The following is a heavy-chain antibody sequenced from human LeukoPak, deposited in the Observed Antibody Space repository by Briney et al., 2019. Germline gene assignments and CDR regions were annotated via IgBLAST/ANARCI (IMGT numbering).Heavy chain of an antibody. D-gene: IGHD3-10*01. V-gene: IGHV3-21*01. CDR3: ARGRTMVRGVSPYFDY. CDR2: ISSGGTYI. J-gene: IGHJ4*02. CDR1: GFTFSSYS. Sequence: GGSLRLSCAASGFTFSSYSMNCVRQAPGKGLEWFSSISSGGTYIYYADSMKGRFTISRDNAKNSLYLQMNSLRAEDTAVNYCARGRTMVRGVSPYFDYWGQGTPVTVS.